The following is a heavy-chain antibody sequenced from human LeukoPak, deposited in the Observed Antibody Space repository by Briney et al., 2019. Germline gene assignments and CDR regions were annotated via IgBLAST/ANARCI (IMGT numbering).Heavy chain of an antibody. J-gene: IGHJ6*03. CDR2: ISSSGSTI. D-gene: IGHD3-10*01. Sequence: GGSLRLSCAASGFTFSDYYMSWIRQAPGKGLEWVSYISSSGSTIYYADFVKGRFTISRDNAKNSLYLQMNSLRAEDTAVYYCATNFLYYYGSGSSYHYMDVWGKGTTVTVSS. CDR1: GFTFSDYY. V-gene: IGHV3-11*04. CDR3: ATNFLYYYGSGSSYHYMDV.